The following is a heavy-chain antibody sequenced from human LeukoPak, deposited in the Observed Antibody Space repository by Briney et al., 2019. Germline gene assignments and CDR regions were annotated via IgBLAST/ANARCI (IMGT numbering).Heavy chain of an antibody. J-gene: IGHJ6*03. CDR2: IYTSGST. CDR3: ARHLVSSGGWYYYYYMDV. V-gene: IGHV4-4*09. CDR1: GGSISSYY. Sequence: PSETLSLTCTVSGGSISSYYWSWIRQPPGKGLEWIGYIYTSGSTNYNPSLKSRVTISVDTSKNQFSLKLSSVTAADTAVYYCARHLVSSGGWYYYYYMDVWGKGTTVTVSS. D-gene: IGHD3-10*01.